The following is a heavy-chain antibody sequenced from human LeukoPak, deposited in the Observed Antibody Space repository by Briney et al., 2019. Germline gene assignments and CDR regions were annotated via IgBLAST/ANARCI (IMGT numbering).Heavy chain of an antibody. CDR1: GFTFSSYA. CDR2: ISYDGSKK. J-gene: IGHJ4*02. Sequence: PGGSLRLSCAASGFTFSSYAMHWVRQAPGKGLEWVAVISYDGSKKYYADSVKGRFTISRDNSKNTLYLQMNSLRAEDTAVYYCARDPCSGGSCYRNFDYWGQGTLVTVSS. CDR3: ARDPCSGGSCYRNFDY. V-gene: IGHV3-30-3*01. D-gene: IGHD2-15*01.